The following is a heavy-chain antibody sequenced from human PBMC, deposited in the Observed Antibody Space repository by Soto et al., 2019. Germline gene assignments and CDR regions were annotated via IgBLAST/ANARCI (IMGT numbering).Heavy chain of an antibody. CDR2: IKQGGTET. Sequence: GGSLRLSCVGSRLGLSNSWTSWVRQAPGKGLEWVANIKQGGTETYYVDSVKGRFTISKDHAKNSLYLQMNSLRVEDTALYYCASLDTARVETAGYWGQGTLVTVSS. V-gene: IGHV3-7*01. CDR1: RLGLSNSW. D-gene: IGHD5-18*01. J-gene: IGHJ4*02. CDR3: ASLDTARVETAGY.